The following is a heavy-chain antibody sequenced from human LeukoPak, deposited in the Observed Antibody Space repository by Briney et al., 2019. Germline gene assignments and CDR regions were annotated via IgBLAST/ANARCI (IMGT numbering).Heavy chain of an antibody. CDR3: ARRPFSKPKGFRTSCCHFDY. J-gene: IGHJ4*02. CDR1: GYTFTSYD. Sequence: GASVKVSCKASGYTFTSYDINWVRQATGQGLEWMGWMNPNSGNTGYAQKFQGRVTMTRNTSISTAYMELSSLRSEDTAVYYCARRPFSKPKGFRTSCCHFDYWGQGTLVTVSS. CDR2: MNPNSGNT. V-gene: IGHV1-8*01. D-gene: IGHD2-2*01.